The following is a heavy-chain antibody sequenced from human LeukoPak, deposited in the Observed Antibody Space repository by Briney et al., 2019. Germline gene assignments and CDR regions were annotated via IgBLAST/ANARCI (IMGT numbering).Heavy chain of an antibody. CDR3: AREGASSGSYSY. CDR2: ISSNGDST. V-gene: IGHV3-64*01. Sequence: GGSLRLSCAASGFTFSKYAMHWVRQAPGKGLEYASAISSNGDSTYYANSVQGRLTISRDNSKNTLYLQMGSLRVEDMGVYYCAREGASSGSYSYWGQGTLVTVSS. CDR1: GFTFSKYA. J-gene: IGHJ4*02. D-gene: IGHD1-26*01.